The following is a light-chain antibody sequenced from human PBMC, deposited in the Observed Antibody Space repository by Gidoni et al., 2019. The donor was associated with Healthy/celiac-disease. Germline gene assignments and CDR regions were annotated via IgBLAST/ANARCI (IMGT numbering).Light chain of an antibody. V-gene: IGKV4-1*01. CDR3: QQYNSTLPIT. CDR2: WAS. CDR1: QSVLYSSNTKNY. Sequence: DIVIIQSPDSPSLLPGDWDTINCMSSQSVLYSSNTKNYLAWYQQKPGKPPTLLIYWASTRESGVLDRFSGSGSRTDFTLTISSLQAEDVAVYYCQQYNSTLPITFGQGTRLEIK. J-gene: IGKJ5*01.